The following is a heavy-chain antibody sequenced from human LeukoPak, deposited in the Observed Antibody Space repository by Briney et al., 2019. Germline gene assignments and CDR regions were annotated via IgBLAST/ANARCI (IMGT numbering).Heavy chain of an antibody. Sequence: GGSLRLSCAASGFTFSSYAMHWVRQAPGKGLEWVAVISYDGSNKYYADSVKGRFTISRDNSKNTLYLQMNSLRAEGTAVYYYARSLRITMIVVVIGFDYWGQGTLVTVSS. D-gene: IGHD3-22*01. J-gene: IGHJ4*02. CDR2: ISYDGSNK. V-gene: IGHV3-30-3*01. CDR1: GFTFSSYA. CDR3: ARSLRITMIVVVIGFDY.